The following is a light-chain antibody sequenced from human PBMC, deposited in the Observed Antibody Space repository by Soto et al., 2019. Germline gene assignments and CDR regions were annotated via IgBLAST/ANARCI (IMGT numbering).Light chain of an antibody. V-gene: IGKV3-15*01. CDR3: QQYYDRWT. J-gene: IGKJ1*01. CDR1: HSVSNA. CDR2: GAS. Sequence: EIVMTQSPATQSVSPGERAILSCRASHSVSNALAWYQQKPGQAPRLLIYGASTSATGVPARFSGTGSGTEFTLTISCLQSEDFAVYYGQQYYDRWTFGQGTTVEIK.